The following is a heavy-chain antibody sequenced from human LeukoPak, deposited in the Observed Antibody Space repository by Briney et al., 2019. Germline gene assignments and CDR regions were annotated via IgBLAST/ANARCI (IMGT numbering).Heavy chain of an antibody. D-gene: IGHD2-15*01. CDR2: IRYDGSNK. CDR3: AKAPCGSCYSADY. CDR1: GFTFSSYG. Sequence: GGSLRLSCAASGFTFSSYGMHWVRQAPGKGLEWVAFIRYDGSNKYYADSVKGRFTISRDNSKNTLYLQMNNMRAEDTAVYYCAKAPCGSCYSADYWGQGTLVTVSS. V-gene: IGHV3-30*02. J-gene: IGHJ4*02.